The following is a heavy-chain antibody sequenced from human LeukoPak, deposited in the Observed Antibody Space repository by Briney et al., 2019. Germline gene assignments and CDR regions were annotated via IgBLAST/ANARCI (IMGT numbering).Heavy chain of an antibody. CDR2: ICGSGTNT. V-gene: IGHV3-23*01. Sequence: GGSLRLSCAASGFTFSSYAMNWVRQAPGKGLEWVSIICGSGTNTYYADSVKGRFTISRDNSKNTLYLQMNSLRAEDTAVYYCAKSFGPVIAAAGTGAHWGQGTLVTVSS. CDR1: GFTFSSYA. D-gene: IGHD6-13*01. CDR3: AKSFGPVIAAAGTGAH. J-gene: IGHJ4*02.